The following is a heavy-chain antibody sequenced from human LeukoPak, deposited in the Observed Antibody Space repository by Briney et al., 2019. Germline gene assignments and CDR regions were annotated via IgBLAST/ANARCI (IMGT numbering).Heavy chain of an antibody. V-gene: IGHV1-69*05. CDR3: ARGAVLRYFDWLPPDY. D-gene: IGHD3-9*01. CDR1: GGTFSSYA. J-gene: IGHJ4*02. Sequence: ASVKVSCKASGGTFSSYAISWVRQAPGQGLEWMGGIIPIFGTANYAQKSQGRVTITTDESTSTAYMELSSLRSEDTAVYYCARGAVLRYFDWLPPDYWGQGTLVTVSS. CDR2: IIPIFGTA.